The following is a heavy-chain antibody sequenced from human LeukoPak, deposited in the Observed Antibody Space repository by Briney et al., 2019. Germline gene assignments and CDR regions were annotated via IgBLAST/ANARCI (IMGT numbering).Heavy chain of an antibody. CDR3: ARGRGSGTYYTRGYYMDV. Sequence: PGGSLRLSCAASGFTFSSYEMNWVRQGLGKGLEWVSYINSSESTIYYADSVKGRFTISRDNAKNSLYLQMNSLRAEDTAVYYCARGRGSGTYYTRGYYMDVWGKGTTVTISS. V-gene: IGHV3-48*03. D-gene: IGHD3-10*01. CDR1: GFTFSSYE. CDR2: INSSESTI. J-gene: IGHJ6*03.